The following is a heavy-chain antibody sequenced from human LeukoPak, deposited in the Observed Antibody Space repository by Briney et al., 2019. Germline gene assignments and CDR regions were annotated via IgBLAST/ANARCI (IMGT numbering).Heavy chain of an antibody. CDR2: VTWNAGST. Sequence: GGSLRLSCAASGFTFDDYGMAWVRQPSGKGLEWVSGVTWNAGSTGYADSVKGRFTISRDNAKSSLYLQMNSLRAEDTALYYCARGYCSGNSCRLFDYWGQGTLVTVSS. J-gene: IGHJ4*02. CDR1: GFTFDDYG. CDR3: ARGYCSGNSCRLFDY. D-gene: IGHD2-15*01. V-gene: IGHV3-20*04.